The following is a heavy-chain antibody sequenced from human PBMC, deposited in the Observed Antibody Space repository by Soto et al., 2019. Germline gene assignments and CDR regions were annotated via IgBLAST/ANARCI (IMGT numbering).Heavy chain of an antibody. D-gene: IGHD3-22*01. CDR1: GFTFSSYA. CDR2: ISYDGSNK. V-gene: IGHV3-30-3*01. CDR3: ASDYYDSSGNDY. Sequence: GGSLRLSCAASGFTFSSYAMHWVRQAPGKGLEWVAVISYDGSNKYYADSVKGRFTISRDNSKNTLYLQMNGLRAEDTAVYYCASDYYDSSGNDYWGQGTLVTVSS. J-gene: IGHJ4*02.